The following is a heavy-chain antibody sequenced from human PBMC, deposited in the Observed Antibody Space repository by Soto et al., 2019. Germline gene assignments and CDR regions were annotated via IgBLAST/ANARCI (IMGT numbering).Heavy chain of an antibody. CDR3: AKGPILGEWPPRGFDF. J-gene: IGHJ4*02. Sequence: EVQLLESGGDLVQPGGSLRLYCAASGFTFSNYALNWVRQAPGKGLEWVSLISATGGSTYYADSVQGRFTISRDNSKSTLYLQMNSLRAEDTAIYHCAKGPILGEWPPRGFDFWGQGTLVTVSS. CDR2: ISATGGST. D-gene: IGHD3-16*01. CDR1: GFTFSNYA. V-gene: IGHV3-23*01.